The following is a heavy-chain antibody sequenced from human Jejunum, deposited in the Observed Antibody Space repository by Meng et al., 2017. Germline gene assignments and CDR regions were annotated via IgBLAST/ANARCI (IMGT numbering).Heavy chain of an antibody. Sequence: LLMSGRGLLHPWWSRRVSCAASGLPFSSHSMSWVRQAPGKGLEWVSSSSAGGGTAYYADSVKGRFTISRDNSKNTLYLQMNSLRAEDTAVYYCAKLIPNWGQGTVVTVSS. CDR3: AKLIPN. J-gene: IGHJ4*03. CDR1: GLPFSSHS. D-gene: IGHD2-2*01. CDR2: SSAGGGTA. V-gene: IGHV3-23*01.